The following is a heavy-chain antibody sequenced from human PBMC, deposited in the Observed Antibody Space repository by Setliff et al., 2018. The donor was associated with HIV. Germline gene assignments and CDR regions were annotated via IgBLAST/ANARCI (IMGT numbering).Heavy chain of an antibody. CDR1: GASISTTTYY. J-gene: IGHJ6*03. CDR2: FYYRGTT. V-gene: IGHV4-31*03. CDR3: ARGNIDYWTGYYSRSGYFYYMDV. D-gene: IGHD3-3*01. Sequence: PSETLSLTCTVSGASISTTTYYWGWIRQPPGKGLEWIGYFYYRGTTYYTPSLKSRVTISVDSSKNQFSLKLTSVTAADTAVYYCARGNIDYWTGYYSRSGYFYYMDVWGRGTTVTVSS.